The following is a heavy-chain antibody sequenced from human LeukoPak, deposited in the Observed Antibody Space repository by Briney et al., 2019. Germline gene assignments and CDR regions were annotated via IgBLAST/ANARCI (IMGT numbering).Heavy chain of an antibody. CDR3: AKESGGYYDSSGYKPFDC. V-gene: IGHV3-23*01. J-gene: IGHJ4*02. CDR1: GFTFSSYA. Sequence: GGSLRLSCAASGFTFSSYAMSWVRQAPGKGLEWVSAISGSGGSTYYADSVKGRFTISRDNSKNTLYLQMNSLRAEDTAVYYCAKESGGYYDSSGYKPFDCWGQGTLVTVSS. CDR2: ISGSGGST. D-gene: IGHD3-22*01.